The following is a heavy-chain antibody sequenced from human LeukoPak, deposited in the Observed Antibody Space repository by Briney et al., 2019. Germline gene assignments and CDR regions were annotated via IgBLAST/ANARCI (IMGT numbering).Heavy chain of an antibody. CDR2: IKQDGSEK. CDR1: GFTFSSYW. CDR3: ARDQRNGYNYGAFDI. D-gene: IGHD5-24*01. Sequence: GGSLRPSCAASGFTFSSYWMSWVRQAPGKGLEWVANIKQDGSEKYYVDSVKGRFTISRDNAKNSLYLQMNSLRAEDTAVYYCARDQRNGYNYGAFDIWGQGTMVTVSS. V-gene: IGHV3-7*01. J-gene: IGHJ3*02.